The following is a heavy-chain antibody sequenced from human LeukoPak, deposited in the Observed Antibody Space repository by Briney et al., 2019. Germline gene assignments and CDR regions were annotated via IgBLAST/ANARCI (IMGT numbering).Heavy chain of an antibody. J-gene: IGHJ3*02. CDR2: INSDGSST. CDR1: GFTFSSYW. V-gene: IGHV3-74*01. Sequence: GGSLRLSCAASGFTFSSYWMHWVRQAPGKGLVWVSRINSDGSSTSYADSVKGRFTISRDNSKNTLYLQMNSLRAEDTAVYYCARDRTDFWSGYYQGRDDAFDIWGQGTMVTVSS. D-gene: IGHD3-3*01. CDR3: ARDRTDFWSGYYQGRDDAFDI.